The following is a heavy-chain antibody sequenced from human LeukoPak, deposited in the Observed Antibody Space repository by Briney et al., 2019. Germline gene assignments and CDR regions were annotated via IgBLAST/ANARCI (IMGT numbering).Heavy chain of an antibody. Sequence: SETLSLTCTVSGGSISSDNYYWGRIRQPPGMALEWVGSIHYSGVTYYNPSLKSRVTISVDTSKNHFSLKLSSVTAADTAVYYCARQIHGERKLDWFDPWGQGTLVTVSS. CDR1: GGSISSDNYY. J-gene: IGHJ5*02. CDR2: IHYSGVT. D-gene: IGHD3-10*01. CDR3: ARQIHGERKLDWFDP. V-gene: IGHV4-39*02.